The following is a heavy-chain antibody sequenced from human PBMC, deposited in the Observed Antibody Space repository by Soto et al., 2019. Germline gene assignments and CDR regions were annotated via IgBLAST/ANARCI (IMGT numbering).Heavy chain of an antibody. Sequence: QIQLMQSGSEMRRPGASVRISCKASGYTFTNYYAHWVRQAPGQGLQWMAMINPNNGNTSYTPKFPGRLSVSRDRSSSTHYLELSSPTSQDTGVYYCTCRASPPRQKVSFCVLWGQGTPVTVSS. CDR1: GYTFTNYY. J-gene: IGHJ1*01. V-gene: IGHV1-46*01. CDR2: INPNNGNT. D-gene: IGHD1-26*01. CDR3: TCRASPPRQKVSFCVL.